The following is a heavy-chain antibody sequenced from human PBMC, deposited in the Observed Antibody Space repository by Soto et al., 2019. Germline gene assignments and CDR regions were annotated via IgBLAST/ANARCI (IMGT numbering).Heavy chain of an antibody. CDR1: GGTFSSYA. V-gene: IGHV1-3*01. CDR3: ARGLGLYYFDY. CDR2: INPGNGNT. D-gene: IGHD1-26*01. J-gene: IGHJ4*02. Sequence: ASVKVSCKASGGTFSSYAISWVRQAPGQRLEWMGGINPGNGNTKYSQKFQGRVTITRDTSASTAYMELSSLRSEDTAVYYCARGLGLYYFDYWGQGTLVTVSS.